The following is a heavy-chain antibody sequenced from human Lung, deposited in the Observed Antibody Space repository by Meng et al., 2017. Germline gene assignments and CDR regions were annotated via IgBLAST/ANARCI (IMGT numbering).Heavy chain of an antibody. J-gene: IGHJ4*02. V-gene: IGHV4-4*02. CDR1: GGSISSANW. CDR3: TKNDFYCLGY. D-gene: IGHD2-21*01. Sequence: QVQLQGAGPGMVKPSGTRSLTAAVYGGSISSANWWSWVRQPPGKGLEWIGEIYHSGSTNYNPSLKSRITISVDKPKNQFSLTLSSVTAADTAVYYCTKNDFYCLGYWGQGTLVTVSS. CDR2: IYHSGST.